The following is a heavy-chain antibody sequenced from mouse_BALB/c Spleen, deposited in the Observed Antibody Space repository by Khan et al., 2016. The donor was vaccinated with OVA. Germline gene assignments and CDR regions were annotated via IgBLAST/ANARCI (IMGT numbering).Heavy chain of an antibody. Sequence: EVELVESGGGLVQPGGSRKLSCAVSGFTFSSFGMHWVRQAPEKGLEWVAYISTGSYTIYYAATVKGRFTITRDNPKNTLFLQMTSLRSEDTAMYYCAGGNYYGTSYVDYWGQGTTLTVSS. V-gene: IGHV5-17*02. J-gene: IGHJ2*01. CDR2: ISTGSYTI. D-gene: IGHD1-1*01. CDR1: GFTFSSFG. CDR3: AGGNYYGTSYVDY.